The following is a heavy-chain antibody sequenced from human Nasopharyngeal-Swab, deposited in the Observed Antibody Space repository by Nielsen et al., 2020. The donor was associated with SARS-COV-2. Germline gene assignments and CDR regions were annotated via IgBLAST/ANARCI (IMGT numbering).Heavy chain of an antibody. V-gene: IGHV3-23*01. CDR1: GFTFSGYA. D-gene: IGHD6-6*01. CDR2: ISGSGGST. Sequence: GESLKISCAASGFTFSGYAMSWVRQAPGKGLEWVSAISGSGGSTYYADSVKGRFTISRDNSKNTLYLQMNSLRAEDTAVYYCAKEYSSSGYGMDVWGQGTTVTVSS. J-gene: IGHJ6*02. CDR3: AKEYSSSGYGMDV.